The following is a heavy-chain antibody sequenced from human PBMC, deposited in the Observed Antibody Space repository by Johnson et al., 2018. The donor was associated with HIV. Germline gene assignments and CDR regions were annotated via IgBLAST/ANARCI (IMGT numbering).Heavy chain of an antibody. D-gene: IGHD6-19*01. J-gene: IGHJ3*02. Sequence: QVQLVESGGGVVRPGGSLRLSCAASGFTFDDYGMSWVRQAPGKGLEWVAVISYDGSNKYYADSVKGRFTISRDNSKNTLYLQMNSLSAEDTAVYYCAKGRAGTTGGDHDAFDIWGQGTMVTVSS. CDR2: ISYDGSNK. CDR1: GFTFDDYG. V-gene: IGHV3-30*18. CDR3: AKGRAGTTGGDHDAFDI.